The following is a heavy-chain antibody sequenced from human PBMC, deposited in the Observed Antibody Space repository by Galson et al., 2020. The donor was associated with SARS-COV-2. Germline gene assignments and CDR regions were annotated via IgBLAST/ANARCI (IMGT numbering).Heavy chain of an antibody. J-gene: IGHJ4*02. CDR2: IYPGDSDT. Sequence: GESLKISCKGSGYSFTSYWIGWVRQMPGKGLEWMGIIYPGDSDTRYSPSFQGQVTISANKSISTAYLQWSSLKASDTAMYYCARLLSWFGDPDYFDYWGQGTLVTVSS. CDR1: GYSFTSYW. CDR3: ARLLSWFGDPDYFDY. V-gene: IGHV5-51*01. D-gene: IGHD3-10*01.